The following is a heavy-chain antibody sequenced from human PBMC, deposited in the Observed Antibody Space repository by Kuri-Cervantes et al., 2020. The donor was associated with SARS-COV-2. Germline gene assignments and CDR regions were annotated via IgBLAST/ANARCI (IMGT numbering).Heavy chain of an antibody. V-gene: IGHV4-30-4*01. Sequence: LRLSCTVSGGSISSGDYYWSWIRQPPGKGLEWIGYIYYSGSTYYNPSLKSRVTISVDTSKNQFSLKLSSVTAADTAVYYCAGAPSFDPWGQGTLVTVSS. CDR1: GGSISSGDYY. CDR3: AGAPSFDP. J-gene: IGHJ5*02. CDR2: IYYSGST.